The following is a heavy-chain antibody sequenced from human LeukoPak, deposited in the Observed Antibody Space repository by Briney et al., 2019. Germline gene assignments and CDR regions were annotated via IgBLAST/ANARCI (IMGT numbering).Heavy chain of an antibody. J-gene: IGHJ3*02. V-gene: IGHV4-34*01. CDR3: ARMDATHAFDI. D-gene: IGHD1-26*01. CDR1: GGSFSGYY. Sequence: SETLSLTCAVYGGSFSGYYWSWIRQPPGKGLEWIGEINHSGSTNYNPSLKSRVTISVDTSKNQFSLKLSSVTAADTAVYYCARMDATHAFDIWGQGTMVTVSS. CDR2: INHSGST.